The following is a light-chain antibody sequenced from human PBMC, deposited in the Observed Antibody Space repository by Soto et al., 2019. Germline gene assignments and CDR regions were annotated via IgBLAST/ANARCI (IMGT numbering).Light chain of an antibody. CDR3: LLYYGGAWV. J-gene: IGLJ3*02. CDR1: AGAVTSGYY. V-gene: IGLV7-43*01. CDR2: SAS. Sequence: QSVVTQEPSLTVSPGGTVTLTCASIAGAVTSGYYPSWFQQIPGQAPRSLSYSASNKHSWNPARFSGSLLGGKAALTLSGVQPEDEADYYCLLYYGGAWVLGGGTKLTVL.